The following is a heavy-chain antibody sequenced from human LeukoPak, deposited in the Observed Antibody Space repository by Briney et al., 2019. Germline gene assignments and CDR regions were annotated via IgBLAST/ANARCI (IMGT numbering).Heavy chain of an antibody. Sequence: SETLSLTCAVYEGSFSGYYWSWIRQPPGKGLEWIGEINHSGSTNYNPSLKSRVTISLDTSKSQFSLKVRYVTAADTAVYYCARALQVSSAWFDPWGQGTLVTVSS. CDR1: EGSFSGYY. V-gene: IGHV4-34*01. CDR2: INHSGST. CDR3: ARALQVSSAWFDP. D-gene: IGHD3-16*02. J-gene: IGHJ5*02.